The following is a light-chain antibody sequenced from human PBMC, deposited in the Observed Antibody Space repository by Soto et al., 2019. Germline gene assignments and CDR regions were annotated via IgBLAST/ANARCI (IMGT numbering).Light chain of an antibody. CDR1: QSVSNY. CDR3: QQYGSSST. J-gene: IGKJ4*01. CDR2: GAS. Sequence: EIVLTQSPATLSLSPGERVTLSCRASQSVSNYLAWYQHKPGQAPRLLIYGASNRATGIPDRFSGSESGTDFTLTISRLEPEDFAMYYCQQYGSSSTFGGGTKVDIK. V-gene: IGKV3-20*01.